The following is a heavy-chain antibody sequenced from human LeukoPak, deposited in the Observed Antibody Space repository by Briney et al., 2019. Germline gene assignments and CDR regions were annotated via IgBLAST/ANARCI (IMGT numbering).Heavy chain of an antibody. CDR2: IDPSDSYT. Sequence: GESLKISCKGSGNSFPSYWINWVRQMPGKGLEWMGRIDPSDSYTNYSPSFQGHVTISADKFISTAYLQWSGLKASDTALYYCARRRGAISSWYFDLWGRGTLVTVSS. CDR1: GNSFPSYW. CDR3: ARRRGAISSWYFDL. V-gene: IGHV5-10-1*01. D-gene: IGHD4/OR15-4a*01. J-gene: IGHJ2*01.